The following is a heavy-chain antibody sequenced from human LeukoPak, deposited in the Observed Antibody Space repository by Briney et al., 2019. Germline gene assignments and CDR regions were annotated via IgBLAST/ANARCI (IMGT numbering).Heavy chain of an antibody. D-gene: IGHD6-13*01. CDR1: GYTFTGYY. J-gene: IGHJ4*02. V-gene: IGHV1-2*02. Sequence: ASVKVSCKASGYTFTGYYMHWVRQAPGQGLEWMGWINPNSGGTNYAQKFQGRVTMTRDTSISTAYMELSRLRSGDTAVYYCARGGIAAAGTPYYFDYWGQGTLVTVSS. CDR3: ARGGIAAAGTPYYFDY. CDR2: INPNSGGT.